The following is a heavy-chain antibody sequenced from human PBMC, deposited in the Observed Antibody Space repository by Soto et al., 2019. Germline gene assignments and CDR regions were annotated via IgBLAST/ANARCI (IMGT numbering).Heavy chain of an antibody. CDR3: AKDREKPRYYCSGSYNPD. CDR2: ISGSGGST. D-gene: IGHD3-10*01. Sequence: EVQLLESGGGLVQPGGSLRLSCAASGFTFSSYAMSWVRQAPGKGLEWVSAISGSGGSTYYADSVKGRFTISRDNSKNTLYLQMNSLRAEDTAVYYCAKDREKPRYYCSGSYNPDWGQGTLVTVSS. CDR1: GFTFSSYA. V-gene: IGHV3-23*01. J-gene: IGHJ4*02.